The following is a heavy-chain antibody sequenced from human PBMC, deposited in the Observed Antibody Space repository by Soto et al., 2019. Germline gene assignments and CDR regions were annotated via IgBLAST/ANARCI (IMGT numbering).Heavy chain of an antibody. V-gene: IGHV4-59*02. Sequence: SEALSLPCNISGGSVSTYYWTWIRQSPGKGLEWIGYVSYLGNTNYNPSLKSRVTISVDTPKNQFSLNLGSVTAADTAMYYCARVGDIVVVPAALPVWGQGTLVT. CDR1: GGSVSTYY. CDR3: ARVGDIVVVPAALPV. CDR2: VSYLGNT. D-gene: IGHD2-2*01. J-gene: IGHJ4*02.